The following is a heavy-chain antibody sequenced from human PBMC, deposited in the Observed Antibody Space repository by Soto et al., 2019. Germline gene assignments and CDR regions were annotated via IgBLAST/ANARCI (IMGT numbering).Heavy chain of an antibody. D-gene: IGHD2-15*01. CDR1: GFTVSSKY. Sequence: EVQLVESGGGLVQPGGSLRLSCAASGFTVSSKYMSWVRQAPGKGLEWVSLIQSGGPTYYADSVKGSFTISRDTSENTVHLQMDGLGAEATAVYYCGRDDVLCDGGRCYGVALDVWGKGTTVTVSS. CDR3: GRDDVLCDGGRCYGVALDV. J-gene: IGHJ6*04. CDR2: IQSGGPT. V-gene: IGHV3-66*01.